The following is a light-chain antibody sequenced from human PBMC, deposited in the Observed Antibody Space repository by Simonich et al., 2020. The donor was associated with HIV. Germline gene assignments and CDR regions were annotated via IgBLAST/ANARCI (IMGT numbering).Light chain of an antibody. V-gene: IGLV2-23*01. CDR3: CSYAGSSTWV. CDR2: EGS. Sequence: QSALTQPASVSGSPGQSITIPCTGTSSDVGSYNLVSWYQQHPGKAPKVMIYEGSERPAGVSNRFSGSKSDNTASLTISVLQAEDEADYYCCSYAGSSTWVFGGGTKVTVL. J-gene: IGLJ3*02. CDR1: SSDVGSYNL.